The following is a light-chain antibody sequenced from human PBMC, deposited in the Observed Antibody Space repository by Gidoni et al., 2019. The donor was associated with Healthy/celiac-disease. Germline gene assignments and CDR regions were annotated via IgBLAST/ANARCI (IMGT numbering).Light chain of an antibody. CDR1: QSISSY. CDR3: QQSYSTPPLYT. V-gene: IGKV1-39*01. J-gene: IGKJ2*01. Sequence: DIQMTQSPSSLSASVGDRVTITCRASQSISSYLNWYQQKPGKAPKLLIYAASSLQSGVPLRFSGSGSGTDFTLTISSLQPEDFATYYCQQSYSTPPLYTFGQGTKLEIK. CDR2: AAS.